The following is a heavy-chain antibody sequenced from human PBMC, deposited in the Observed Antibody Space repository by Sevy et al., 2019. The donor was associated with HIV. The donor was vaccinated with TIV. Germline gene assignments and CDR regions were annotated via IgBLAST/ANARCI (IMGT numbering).Heavy chain of an antibody. CDR3: AKESGSYYDFWSGHDAFDI. V-gene: IGHV3-30*18. J-gene: IGHJ3*02. CDR2: ISYDGSSK. D-gene: IGHD3-3*01. Sequence: GGSLRLSCAASGFNFSSYGMHWVRQAPGKGLEWVAVISYDGSSKYYAESVKGRFTISRDNSKNTLNLQISSLRAEDTAVYYCAKESGSYYDFWSGHDAFDIWGQGTMVTVSS. CDR1: GFNFSSYG.